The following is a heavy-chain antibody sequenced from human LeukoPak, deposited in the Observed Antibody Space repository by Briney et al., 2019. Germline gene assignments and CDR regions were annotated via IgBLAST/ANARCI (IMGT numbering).Heavy chain of an antibody. D-gene: IGHD3-10*01. Sequence: GGSLRLSCAASGFTFTSYGISWVRQAPGQGLEWMGWINAGNGNTKYSQKFQGRVTITRDTSASTAYMELSSLRSEDTAVYYCARVYGSGRAAFDIWGQGTMVTVSS. V-gene: IGHV1-3*01. CDR1: GFTFTSYG. CDR2: INAGNGNT. J-gene: IGHJ3*02. CDR3: ARVYGSGRAAFDI.